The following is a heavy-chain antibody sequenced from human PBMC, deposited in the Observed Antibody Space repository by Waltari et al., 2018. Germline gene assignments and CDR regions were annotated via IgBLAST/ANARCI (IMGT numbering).Heavy chain of an antibody. V-gene: IGHV4-59*01. Sequence: QVQLQESGPGLVKPSETLSLTCTVSRGSLSVDYWSWIRQPPGKGLEWIAFIHHTGITNSNPSRASRVTISVDTSKNQFSLRLSSVTAADTAVYYCAKGGASSRPFDQWGQGTLVTVSS. CDR3: AKGGASSRPFDQ. CDR1: RGSLSVDY. CDR2: IHHTGIT. J-gene: IGHJ4*02.